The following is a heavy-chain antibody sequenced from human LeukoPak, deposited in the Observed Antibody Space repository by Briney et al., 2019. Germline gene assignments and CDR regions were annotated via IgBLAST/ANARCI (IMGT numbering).Heavy chain of an antibody. CDR1: GYTFTGNG. J-gene: IGHJ4*02. CDR3: ARAGHCSGTNCYMEGFDY. D-gene: IGHD2-2*02. CDR2: ISGYNGNT. Sequence: ASVKVSRKASGYTFTGNGISWVRQAPGQGLEWMGWISGYNGNTEYARMLQGRVTMTTDTSTSTAYMELRSLRSDDTAVYYCARAGHCSGTNCYMEGFDYWGQGTLVTVSS. V-gene: IGHV1-18*01.